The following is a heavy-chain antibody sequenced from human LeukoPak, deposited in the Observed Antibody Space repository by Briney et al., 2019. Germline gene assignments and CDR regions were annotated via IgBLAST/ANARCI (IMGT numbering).Heavy chain of an antibody. D-gene: IGHD3-16*01. Sequence: PGGSLRLSCAASGFTFSSFWIHWVRQAPGKGLVWVSRINSDGSSTSYADSVKGRFTISRDNAKNTAHLQMDNLRAEDTAVYYCVRDLYTWGSPPLEYWGQGTLVTVSS. V-gene: IGHV3-74*01. CDR1: GFTFSSFW. J-gene: IGHJ4*02. CDR2: INSDGSST. CDR3: VRDLYTWGSPPLEY.